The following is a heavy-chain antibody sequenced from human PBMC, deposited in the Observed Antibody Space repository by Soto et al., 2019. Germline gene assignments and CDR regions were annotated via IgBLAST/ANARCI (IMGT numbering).Heavy chain of an antibody. D-gene: IGHD2-2*01. V-gene: IGHV2-5*02. CDR3: AHRGPYCSSSSCYEP. Sequence: QITLKESGPTLVKPTQTLTLTCTFSGFSLSTTGVGVGWIRQPPGKALEWLALIYWDDDKRYSPSLKSRLTSXXDXAXXQVVLTMTDMEPVDTATYFCAHRGPYCSSSSCYEPWGQGTLVTVSS. J-gene: IGHJ5*02. CDR2: IYWDDDK. CDR1: GFSLSTTGVG.